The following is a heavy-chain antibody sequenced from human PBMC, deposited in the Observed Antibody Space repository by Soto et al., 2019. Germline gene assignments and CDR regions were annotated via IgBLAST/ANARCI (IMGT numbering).Heavy chain of an antibody. Sequence: GGSLRLSCAASGFTFSSYAMHWVRQAPGKGLEWVAVISYDGSNKYYADSVKGRFTISRDNSKITLYLQMNSLRAEDTAVYYCARDCGGDCYSDYWGQGTLVTVSS. J-gene: IGHJ4*02. V-gene: IGHV3-30-3*01. CDR1: GFTFSSYA. CDR2: ISYDGSNK. D-gene: IGHD2-21*02. CDR3: ARDCGGDCYSDY.